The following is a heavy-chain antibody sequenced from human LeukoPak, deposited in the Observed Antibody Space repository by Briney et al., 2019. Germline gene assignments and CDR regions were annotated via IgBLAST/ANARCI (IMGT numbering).Heavy chain of an antibody. D-gene: IGHD3-22*01. CDR3: ARDRKKGSSGFDY. CDR2: IYYSGST. V-gene: IGHV4-31*03. J-gene: IGHJ4*02. CDR1: GGSISSGGYY. Sequence: SETLSLTCTVSGGSISSGGYYWSWIRQHPGKGLEWIGYIYYSGSTYYNPSLKSRVTISVDTSKNQFSLKLSSVTAADTAVYYCARDRKKGSSGFDYWGQGTPVTVSS.